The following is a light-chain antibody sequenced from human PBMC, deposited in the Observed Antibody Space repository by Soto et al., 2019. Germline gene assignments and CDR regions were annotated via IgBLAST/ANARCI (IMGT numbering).Light chain of an antibody. V-gene: IGKV3-15*01. CDR3: HQYNQWPLWT. J-gene: IGKJ1*01. CDR1: QGVRNN. CDR2: GAS. Sequence: EVVMTQSPVTLSASPGESATLSCRASQGVRNNLAWYQQRPGQAPRLLIYGASTRAAGIPARFSGSGSETEFTLTIRSLQSEDFAVYYCHQYNQWPLWTF.